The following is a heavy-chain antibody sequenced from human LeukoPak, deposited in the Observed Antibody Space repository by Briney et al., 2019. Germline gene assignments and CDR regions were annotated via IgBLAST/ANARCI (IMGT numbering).Heavy chain of an antibody. CDR1: GITVSSNY. Sequence: GSLRLSCAASGITVSSNYMSWVRQAPGKGLEWVSVIYSGGSTYYADSVKGRFTISRDNAKNSLYLQMNSLRAEDTAAYYCARGGRGIAVYWGQGTLVTVSS. CDR3: ARGGRGIAVY. J-gene: IGHJ4*02. D-gene: IGHD6-19*01. V-gene: IGHV3-66*01. CDR2: IYSGGST.